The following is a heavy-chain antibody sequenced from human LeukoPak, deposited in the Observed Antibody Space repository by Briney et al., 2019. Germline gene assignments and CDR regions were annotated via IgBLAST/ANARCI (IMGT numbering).Heavy chain of an antibody. V-gene: IGHV7-4-1*02. J-gene: IGHJ5*01. CDR1: GYTFTEYP. D-gene: IGHD1-14*01. Sequence: ASVKVSCKAPGYTFTEYPMNWVRQAPGQGFEWMGWINTNTGSPTYAHGFTGRFVFSLDTSVSTAYLQITGLKTEDTAVYYCARDAPGKYFVWFDPWGQGTLVTVSS. CDR2: INTNTGSP. CDR3: ARDAPGKYFVWFDP.